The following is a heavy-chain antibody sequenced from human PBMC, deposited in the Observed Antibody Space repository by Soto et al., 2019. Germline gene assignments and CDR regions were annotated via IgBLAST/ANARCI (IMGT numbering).Heavy chain of an antibody. Sequence: QVQLVESGGGLVKPGGSLRLSCAASGFSFSDYYMGWIRQAPGKGLEWVSYISSSGSTISSADSVKGRFTISRDNAKNSLHLQVNSLRAEDTAVYYCARVLSTFGRVPLTFDYWGQGTLVTVSS. J-gene: IGHJ4*02. CDR3: ARVLSTFGRVPLTFDY. CDR1: GFSFSDYY. D-gene: IGHD3-16*01. V-gene: IGHV3-11*01. CDR2: ISSSGSTI.